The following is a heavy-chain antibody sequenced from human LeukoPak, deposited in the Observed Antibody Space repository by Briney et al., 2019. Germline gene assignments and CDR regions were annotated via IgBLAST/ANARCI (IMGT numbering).Heavy chain of an antibody. CDR2: ISWNSGSI. J-gene: IGHJ4*02. CDR3: AKKAATGDYFDY. D-gene: IGHD1-14*01. V-gene: IGHV3-9*03. Sequence: SGGSLRLSCAASGFTFDGYAMHWVRQAPGKGLEWVSGISWNSGSIGYADSVKGRFTISRDNAKNSLYLQMNSLRAEDMALYYCAKKAATGDYFDYWGQGTLVTVSS. CDR1: GFTFDGYA.